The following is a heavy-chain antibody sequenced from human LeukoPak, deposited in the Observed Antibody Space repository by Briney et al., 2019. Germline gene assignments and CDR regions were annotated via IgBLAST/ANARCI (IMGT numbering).Heavy chain of an antibody. CDR2: ISYDGSNK. CDR3: ARRPIAAAGTHLDY. Sequence: GRSLRLSCAASGFTFSSYAMHWVRQAPGKGLEWVAVISYDGSNKYYADSVKGRFTISRDNSKNTLYLQMNGLRAEDTAVYYCARRPIAAAGTHLDYWGQGTLVTVSS. CDR1: GFTFSSYA. D-gene: IGHD6-13*01. V-gene: IGHV3-30-3*01. J-gene: IGHJ4*02.